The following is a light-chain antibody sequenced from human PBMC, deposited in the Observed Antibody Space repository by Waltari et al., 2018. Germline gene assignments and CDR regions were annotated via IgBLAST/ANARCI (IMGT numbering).Light chain of an antibody. CDR1: HLRSYF. J-gene: IGLJ2*01. CDR3: NSRDTRGNHFVV. CDR2: DKD. V-gene: IGLV3-19*01. Sequence: SSELTQDPAVSVALGQTVRITCQGDHLRSYFVSWYQQKPGQAPMLVIYDKDNRPSGIPERFSGSSSGNIASLTSTGAQAEDEADYYCNSRDTRGNHFVVFGGGTKLTVL.